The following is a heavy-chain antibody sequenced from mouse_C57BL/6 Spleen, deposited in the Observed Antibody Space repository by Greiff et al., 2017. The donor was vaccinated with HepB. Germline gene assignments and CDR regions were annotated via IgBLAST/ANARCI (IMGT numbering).Heavy chain of an antibody. D-gene: IGHD4-1*01. CDR3: ARLAITGTLSYWYFDV. J-gene: IGHJ1*03. Sequence: VQLQQSGPELVKPGASVKIPCKASGYTFTDYNMDWVKQSHGKSLEWIGDINPNNGGTIYNQKFKGKATLTVDKSSSTAYMELRSLTSEDTAVYYCARLAITGTLSYWYFDVWGTGTTVTVSS. CDR1: GYTFTDYN. V-gene: IGHV1-18*01. CDR2: INPNNGGT.